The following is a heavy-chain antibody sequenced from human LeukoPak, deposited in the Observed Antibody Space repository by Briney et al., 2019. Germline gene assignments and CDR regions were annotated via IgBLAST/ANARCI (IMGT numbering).Heavy chain of an antibody. J-gene: IGHJ4*02. Sequence: ASVKVSCKASRYTFTSYYIHWVRQAPGQGLEWMGIIDPSIGSTIYSQKFQGRVTMTRDTSTSTVYMELSSLKSEDTAVFYCAISGNYFRPFDYWGQGTLVSVSS. D-gene: IGHD1-26*01. CDR2: IDPSIGST. CDR1: RYTFTSYY. CDR3: AISGNYFRPFDY. V-gene: IGHV1-46*01.